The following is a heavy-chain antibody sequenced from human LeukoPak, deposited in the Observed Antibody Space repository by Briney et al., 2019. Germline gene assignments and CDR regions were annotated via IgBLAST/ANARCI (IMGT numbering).Heavy chain of an antibody. CDR1: GFTFSDYA. J-gene: IGHJ4*02. CDR3: AKVGIVVAGKIREPFDY. V-gene: IGHV3-23*01. CDR2: ISGSGGST. Sequence: PGGSLRLSCAASGFTFSDYAMSWVRQAPGKGLEWVSTISGSGGSTYYADSVRGRFTISRDSSKTTLYLQMNSLRAEDTAVYYCAKVGIVVAGKIREPFDYWGQGTLVTVSS. D-gene: IGHD6-19*01.